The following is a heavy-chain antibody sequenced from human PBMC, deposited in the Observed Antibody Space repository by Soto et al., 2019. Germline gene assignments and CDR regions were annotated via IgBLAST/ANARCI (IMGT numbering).Heavy chain of an antibody. V-gene: IGHV4-39*02. Sequence: SETLSLTCTVSGGSISSSSYYWGWIRQPPGKGLEWIGSIYYSGSTYYNPSLKSRVTISVDTSKNQFSLKLSSVTAADTAVYYCARETYNIVLMVYAIGWFDPWGQGTLVTVSS. CDR2: IYYSGST. J-gene: IGHJ5*02. D-gene: IGHD2-8*01. CDR1: GGSISSSSYY. CDR3: ARETYNIVLMVYAIGWFDP.